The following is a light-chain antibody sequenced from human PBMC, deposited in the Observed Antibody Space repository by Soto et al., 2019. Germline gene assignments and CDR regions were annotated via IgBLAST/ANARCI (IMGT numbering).Light chain of an antibody. Sequence: DIPMTQSPSSLSASVGDRVTITCRASQDISNYLNWYQHKAGQAPKLLIYDASNLETGIPSRFSGTASGTDFTLTLSSLQPEDIATYYCQHYDTPPYSFGQGTKLEIK. CDR1: QDISNY. J-gene: IGKJ2*03. CDR2: DAS. V-gene: IGKV1-33*01. CDR3: QHYDTPPYS.